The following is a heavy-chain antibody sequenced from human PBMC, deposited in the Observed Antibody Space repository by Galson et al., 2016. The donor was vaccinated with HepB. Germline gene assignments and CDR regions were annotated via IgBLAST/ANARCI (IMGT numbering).Heavy chain of an antibody. J-gene: IGHJ4*02. CDR3: SRDRHRLSQNTVIVL. CDR1: GFTVSNNY. Sequence: SLRLSCAASGFTVSNNYMKWVRQAPGKGLEWVSLIYSNGDTRYADSVKGRFTISRENFKNTVYLHMNNLRAEDTAMYYCSRDRHRLSQNTVIVLWGQGTLVTVSS. CDR2: IYSNGDT. D-gene: IGHD2/OR15-2a*01. V-gene: IGHV3-53*01.